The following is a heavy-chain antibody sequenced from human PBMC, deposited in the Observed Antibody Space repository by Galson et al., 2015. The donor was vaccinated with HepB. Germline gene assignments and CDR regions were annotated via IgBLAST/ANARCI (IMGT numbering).Heavy chain of an antibody. CDR3: ARVGAIAAAATRSNWFDP. CDR2: INNDGSST. V-gene: IGHV3-74*01. D-gene: IGHD6-13*01. J-gene: IGHJ5*02. Sequence: SLRLSCAASGFTFSSYWMHWVRQAPGKGLVWVSRINNDGSSTSYADSVKGRFTISRDNAKNTLYLQMNSLRAEDTAVYYCARVGAIAAAATRSNWFDPWGQGSLVTVSS. CDR1: GFTFSSYW.